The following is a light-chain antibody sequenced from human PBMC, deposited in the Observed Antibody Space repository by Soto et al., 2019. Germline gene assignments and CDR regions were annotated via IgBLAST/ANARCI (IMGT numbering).Light chain of an antibody. CDR1: QSVSTN. V-gene: IGKV3D-15*01. CDR3: QQYSNWPPWT. Sequence: IVMTQSPATLSVSPGQRATLSCRASQSVSTNLAWYQQKPGQASRLLIYGASTRATGIPARFSGSGSGTEFTLTISGLQSDDFAVYYCQQYSNWPPWTFGQGTRVDFK. J-gene: IGKJ1*01. CDR2: GAS.